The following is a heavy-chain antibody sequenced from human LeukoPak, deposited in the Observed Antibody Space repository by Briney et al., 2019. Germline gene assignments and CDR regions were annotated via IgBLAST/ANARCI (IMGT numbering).Heavy chain of an antibody. J-gene: IGHJ4*02. CDR1: GYTVTSYW. V-gene: IGHV5-51*07. CDR3: ARHFYDSSGYSYYFDY. D-gene: IGHD3-22*01. Sequence: GESLKISCQGSGYTVTSYWIGWVHQMPVKGLEWMGSIYPGDSDTKYSPSFQGQVTISVDKSTNTAYLQWKSLKASDTAMYYCARHFYDSSGYSYYFDYWGQGTLVTVSS. CDR2: IYPGDSDT.